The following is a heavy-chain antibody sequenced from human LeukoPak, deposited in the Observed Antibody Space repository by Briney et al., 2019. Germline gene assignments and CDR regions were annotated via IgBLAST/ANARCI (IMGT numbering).Heavy chain of an antibody. CDR1: GGTFSSYA. V-gene: IGHV1-69*05. CDR3: ARGHYDFWSGYYTGSWFDP. Sequence: SVKVSCKASGGTFSSYAISWVRQAPGQGLEWMGGIIPIFGTANYAQKFQGRVTITTDESTSTAYMELSSLRSEDTVVYYCARGHYDFWSGYYTGSWFDPWGQGTLVTVSS. CDR2: IIPIFGTA. D-gene: IGHD3-3*01. J-gene: IGHJ5*02.